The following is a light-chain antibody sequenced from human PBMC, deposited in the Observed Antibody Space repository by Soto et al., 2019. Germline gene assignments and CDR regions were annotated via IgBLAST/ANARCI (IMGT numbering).Light chain of an antibody. CDR3: QQVKRSPLT. CDR2: GAS. J-gene: IGKJ4*01. Sequence: DIQLTQSPSFLSASVGDRVSITCRASEDISSYLAWYRRKPGKAPKVLISGASTLQSGVPSSFSGSGSGTEFTLTISSLQPEDFATYYCQQVKRSPLTFGGGTKVEIK. V-gene: IGKV1-9*01. CDR1: EDISSY.